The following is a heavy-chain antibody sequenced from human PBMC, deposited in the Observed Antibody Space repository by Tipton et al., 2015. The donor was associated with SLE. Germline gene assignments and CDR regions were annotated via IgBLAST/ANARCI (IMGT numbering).Heavy chain of an antibody. J-gene: IGHJ4*02. Sequence: QSGAEVKKPGASVKVSCKAYGYTFTSYDINWVRQATGQGLEWMGWMNSNSGNTGYAQKFQGRVTMTRNTSVSTAYLELSSLRSDDSAVYYCASRVAVAGSIDYWGQGTLVTVTS. CDR1: GYTFTSYD. V-gene: IGHV1-8*02. CDR3: ASRVAVAGSIDY. CDR2: MNSNSGNT. D-gene: IGHD6-19*01.